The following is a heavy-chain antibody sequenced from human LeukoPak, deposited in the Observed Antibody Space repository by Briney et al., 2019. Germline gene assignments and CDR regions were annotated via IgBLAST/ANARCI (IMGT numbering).Heavy chain of an antibody. CDR1: GGSISSTSYY. V-gene: IGHV4-39*01. CDR3: ARPGIRAGVDV. J-gene: IGHJ6*02. CDR2: IYYSGST. D-gene: IGHD3-10*01. Sequence: SETLSLTCTVSGGSISSTSYYWGWIRQPPGKGLEWTGSIYYSGSTYYNPTLKSRVTISVDTSKNQFSLKLSSVTAADTAVYYRARPGIRAGVDVWGQGTTVTVSS.